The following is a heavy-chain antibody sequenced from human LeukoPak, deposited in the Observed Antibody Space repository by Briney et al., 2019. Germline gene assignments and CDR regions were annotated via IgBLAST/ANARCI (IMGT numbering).Heavy chain of an antibody. CDR1: GGSLSSYY. D-gene: IGHD5-12*01. CDR3: ARGYSGYDLFPAY. V-gene: IGHV4-59*01. Sequence: SETLSLTCTVSGGSLSSYYWSWIRQPPGKGLEWIGYIYYSGSTNYNPSLKSRVTISVDTSKNQFSLKLSSVTAADTAVYYCARGYSGYDLFPAYWGQGALVTVSS. J-gene: IGHJ4*02. CDR2: IYYSGST.